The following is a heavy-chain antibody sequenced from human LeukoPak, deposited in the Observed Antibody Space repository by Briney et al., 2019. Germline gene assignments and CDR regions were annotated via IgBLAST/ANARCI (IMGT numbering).Heavy chain of an antibody. Sequence: GGSLRLSCVASGFALTNYAMHWVRQVPGKGLEWVALLSYDGSHQYYADSVKGRFTISRDTSKNIIYLQINRLRLEDTALYYCARREDFGDWTLDYWGQGTLVTVSS. CDR3: ARREDFGDWTLDY. CDR1: GFALTNYA. CDR2: LSYDGSHQ. J-gene: IGHJ4*02. V-gene: IGHV3-30*03. D-gene: IGHD4-17*01.